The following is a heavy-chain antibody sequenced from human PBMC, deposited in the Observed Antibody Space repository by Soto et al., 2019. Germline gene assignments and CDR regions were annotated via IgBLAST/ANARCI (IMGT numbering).Heavy chain of an antibody. J-gene: IGHJ4*02. CDR3: ARVLDTAMATDFDY. V-gene: IGHV4-34*01. CDR2: INHSGST. D-gene: IGHD5-18*01. CDR1: GGSFSGYY. Sequence: SETLSLTCAVYGGSFSGYYWSWIRQPPGKGLEWIGEINHSGSTNYNPSLKSRVTISVDTSKNQFSLKLSSVTAADTAVYYCARVLDTAMATDFDYWGQGTLVTVSS.